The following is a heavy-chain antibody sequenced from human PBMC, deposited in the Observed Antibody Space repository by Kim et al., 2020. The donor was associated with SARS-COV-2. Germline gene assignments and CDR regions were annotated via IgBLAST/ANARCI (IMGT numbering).Heavy chain of an antibody. J-gene: IGHJ4*02. CDR2: INTNTGNP. D-gene: IGHD3-22*01. CDR3: ARGPGAYDSSGYYYYFDY. Sequence: ASVKVSCKASGYPFTSYAMNWVRQAPGQGLEWMGWINTNTGNPTYAQGFTGRFVFSLDTSVSTAYLQISSLKAEDTAVYYCARGPGAYDSSGYYYYFDYWGQGTLVTVSS. CDR1: GYPFTSYA. V-gene: IGHV7-4-1*02.